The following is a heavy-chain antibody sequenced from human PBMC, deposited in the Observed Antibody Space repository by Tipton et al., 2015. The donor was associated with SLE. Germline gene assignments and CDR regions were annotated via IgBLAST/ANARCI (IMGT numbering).Heavy chain of an antibody. CDR3: ARDKHSSGWDAFDI. V-gene: IGHV4-34*01. CDR2: INHSGST. J-gene: IGHJ3*02. Sequence: TLSLTCAVYGGSFSGYYWSWIRQPPGKGLEWIGEINHSGSTYYNPSLKSRVTISVDTSKNQFSLKLSSVTAADTAVYYCARDKHSSGWDAFDIWGQGQWSPSLQ. D-gene: IGHD6-19*01. CDR1: GGSFSGYY.